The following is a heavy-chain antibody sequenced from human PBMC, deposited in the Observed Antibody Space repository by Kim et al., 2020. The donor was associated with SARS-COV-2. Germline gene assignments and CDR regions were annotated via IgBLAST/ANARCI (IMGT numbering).Heavy chain of an antibody. V-gene: IGHV4-34*01. J-gene: IGHJ3*02. D-gene: IGHD3-10*01. CDR3: ARDGLLWFGEFRGQGAFDI. Sequence: SETLSLTCAVYGGSFSGYYWSLIRQPPGKGLEWIGEINHSGSTNYNPSLKSRVTISVDTSKNQFSLKLSSVTAADTAVYYCARDGLLWFGEFRGQGAFDIWGQGTMVTVSS. CDR1: GGSFSGYY. CDR2: INHSGST.